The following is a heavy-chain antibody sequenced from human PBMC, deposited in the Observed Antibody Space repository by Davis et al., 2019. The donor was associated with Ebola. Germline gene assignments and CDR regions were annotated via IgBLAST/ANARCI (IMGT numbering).Heavy chain of an antibody. J-gene: IGHJ5*02. CDR2: ISGSGGST. V-gene: IGHV3-23*01. Sequence: GESLKISCAASGFTFSSYSMNWVRQAPGKGLEWVSAISGSGGSTYYADSVKGRFTISRDNSKNTLYLQMNSLRAEDTAVYYCAKDLGVETYYDFWSGYYIHGFDPWGQGTLVTVSS. CDR1: GFTFSSYS. D-gene: IGHD3-3*01. CDR3: AKDLGVETYYDFWSGYYIHGFDP.